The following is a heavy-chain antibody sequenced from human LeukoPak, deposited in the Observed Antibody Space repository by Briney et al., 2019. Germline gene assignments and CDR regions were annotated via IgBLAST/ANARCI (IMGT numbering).Heavy chain of an antibody. J-gene: IGHJ4*02. D-gene: IGHD5-18*01. CDR3: ARQGGLWLRAPFDY. Sequence: PSETLSLTCTVSGGSISTSSYYWGWIRPPPGKGLEWIGSMYYSGSTYYNPSLQSRVTISVDTSKNQFSLRLTSVTAADTAVYYCARQGGLWLRAPFDYWGQGTLVTVSS. CDR1: GGSISTSSYY. V-gene: IGHV4-39*01. CDR2: MYYSGST.